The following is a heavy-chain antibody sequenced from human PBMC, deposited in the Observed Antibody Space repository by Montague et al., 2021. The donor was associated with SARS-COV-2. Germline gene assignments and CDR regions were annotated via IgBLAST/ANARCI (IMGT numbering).Heavy chain of an antibody. CDR2: MNPNSGDS. Sequence: SVKVSCKASGYSFTSYDISWVRQATGQGPEWLGWMNPNSGDSGYXQKFQGRVTMTRDTSIRTGYMELSSLRSEDTAVYYCARGRDYDILTGYYYYFDYWGQGTPVTVSS. CDR3: ARGRDYDILTGYYYYFDY. J-gene: IGHJ4*02. CDR1: GYSFTSYD. D-gene: IGHD3-9*01. V-gene: IGHV1-8*01.